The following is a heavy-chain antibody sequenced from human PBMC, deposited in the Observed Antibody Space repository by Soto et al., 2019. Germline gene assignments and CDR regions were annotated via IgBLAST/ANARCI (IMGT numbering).Heavy chain of an antibody. CDR3: ATGFVSGPIAHYLDY. Sequence: QVHLVQSGAEVKKPGSSVKVSCKASGGSFSTYAINWLRQAPGQGLEWMGGIIPLFGTENYAQNFQDRFTFTADKSTTTAYMEVRSLTSEDTDVYYCATGFVSGPIAHYLDYWGQGTLVTVSS. CDR1: GGSFSTYA. D-gene: IGHD3-3*01. CDR2: IIPLFGTE. V-gene: IGHV1-69*06. J-gene: IGHJ4*01.